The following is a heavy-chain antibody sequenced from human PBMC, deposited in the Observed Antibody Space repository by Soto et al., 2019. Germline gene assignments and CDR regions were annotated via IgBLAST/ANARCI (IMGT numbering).Heavy chain of an antibody. CDR2: ISAYNGNP. V-gene: IGHV1-18*01. CDR3: ASDSFNYVFWRGYYAFDP. CDR1: GYSFTNYG. J-gene: IGHJ5*02. D-gene: IGHD3-3*01. Sequence: QVQLVQSGPVVKKPGASVKVSCKASGYSFTNYGISWVRQGPGQGLEWMGWISAYNGNPNYAQKVQGRVSVTTGTAARTAYLHPSTLTSDGTAVYYCASDSFNYVFWRGYYAFDPWGQGTLVTVSS.